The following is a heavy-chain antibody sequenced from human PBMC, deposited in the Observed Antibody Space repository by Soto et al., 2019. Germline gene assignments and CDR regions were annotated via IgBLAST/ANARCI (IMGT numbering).Heavy chain of an antibody. D-gene: IGHD2-21*02. J-gene: IGHJ5*02. CDR1: GGSITSYA. CDR3: SRDRCMSVVCYSWLDP. CDR2: IISMFGTT. V-gene: IGHV1-69*13. Sequence: SVKVSCKASGGSITSYAASCVRQAPGQGLEWMGGIISMFGTTHYAHKFQGRVTITADEATNTVYMELFRLRSDDTAIYYCSRDRCMSVVCYSWLDPWGQGTLVNVYS.